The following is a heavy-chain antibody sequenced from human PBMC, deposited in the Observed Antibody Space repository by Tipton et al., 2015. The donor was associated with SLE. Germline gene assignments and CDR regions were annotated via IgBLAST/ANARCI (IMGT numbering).Heavy chain of an antibody. V-gene: IGHV4-39*07. CDR1: GGSISSSSYY. D-gene: IGHD3-10*01. CDR2: IYYSGST. CDR3: ARAIRGGDAFDI. J-gene: IGHJ3*02. Sequence: TLSLTCTVSGGSISSSSYYWGWIRQPPGKGLEWIGSIYYSGSTYYNPSLKSRVTISVDTSKNQFSLKLSSVTAADTAVYYCARAIRGGDAFDIWGQGTMVTVSS.